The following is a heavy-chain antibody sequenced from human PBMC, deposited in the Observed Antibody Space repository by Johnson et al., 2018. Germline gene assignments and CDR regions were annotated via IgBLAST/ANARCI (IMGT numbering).Heavy chain of an antibody. D-gene: IGHD2-21*02. CDR1: GFTFSSYG. CDR3: ARERGDYPVDAFDI. Sequence: QVQLVQSGGGVVQPGRSLRLSCAASGFTFSSYGMHWVRPAPGKGLEWVAVISYDGSNIYYADSVKGRFTIPRDNSKNTLYLQMNSLRAEDTAVYYCARERGDYPVDAFDIWGQGTMVIVSS. V-gene: IGHV3-30*03. J-gene: IGHJ3*02. CDR2: ISYDGSNI.